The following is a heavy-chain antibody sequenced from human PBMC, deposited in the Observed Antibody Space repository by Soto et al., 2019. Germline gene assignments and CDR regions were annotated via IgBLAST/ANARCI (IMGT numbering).Heavy chain of an antibody. D-gene: IGHD6-19*01. CDR1: GFTFSSYW. CDR2: INSDGSST. V-gene: IGHV3-74*01. J-gene: IGHJ6*02. CDR3: ARARYSSGWEYYYYGMDI. Sequence: RLSCAASGFTFSSYWMHWVRQAPGKGLVWVSRINSDGSSTSYADSVKGRFTISRDNAKNTLYLQMNSLRAEDTAVYYCARARYSSGWEYYYYGMDIWDQRTTFTVSS.